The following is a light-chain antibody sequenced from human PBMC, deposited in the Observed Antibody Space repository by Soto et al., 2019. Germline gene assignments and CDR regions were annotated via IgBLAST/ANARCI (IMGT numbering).Light chain of an antibody. Sequence: DIQMTQSPSTLSASVGDRVTITCRASQSISSWLAWYQQKPGKAPKLLIYKASSLESGVPSRFSGSGSGTEVTLTISSLQPDDFATYYCQQYHSYWTFGQGTKVEIK. CDR3: QQYHSYWT. CDR1: QSISSW. CDR2: KAS. J-gene: IGKJ1*01. V-gene: IGKV1-5*03.